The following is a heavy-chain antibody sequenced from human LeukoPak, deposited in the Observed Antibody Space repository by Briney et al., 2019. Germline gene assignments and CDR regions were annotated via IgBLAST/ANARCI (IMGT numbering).Heavy chain of an antibody. V-gene: IGHV4-59*08. Sequence: PSETLSLTCTVSGGSISSYYWSWIRQPLGKGLEWIGYIYYSGSTNYNPSLKSRLTISVDTSKNQFSLKLSSVTAADTAVYYCARSATSGYFLFTFWGQGTLVTVSS. D-gene: IGHD3-22*01. CDR3: ARSATSGYFLFTF. J-gene: IGHJ4*02. CDR1: GGSISSYY. CDR2: IYYSGST.